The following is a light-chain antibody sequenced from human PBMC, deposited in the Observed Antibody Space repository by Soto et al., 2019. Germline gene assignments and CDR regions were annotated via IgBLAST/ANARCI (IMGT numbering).Light chain of an antibody. V-gene: IGLV1-40*01. CDR3: QSYDSSLSGSL. CDR2: GNT. J-gene: IGLJ3*02. CDR1: FSNIGDNA. Sequence: QSVLTQPPSLSATPGQRVNISCSGSFSNIGDNAVNWYQQLPGAAPKLLIYGNTTRPSGVPDRFSGSKSGTSASLAITGLQAEDEADYYCQSYDSSLSGSLFGGGTKLTVL.